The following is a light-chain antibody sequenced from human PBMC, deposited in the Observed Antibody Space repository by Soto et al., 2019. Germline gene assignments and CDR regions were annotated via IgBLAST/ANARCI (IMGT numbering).Light chain of an antibody. CDR2: DAS. Sequence: EIVMTQSQATLSVSPGGRATLSCRASQSVSSYLAWYQQKPGQAPRLLIYDASNRATGIPARFSGSGSGTDFTLTISSLEPEDFAVYYCQQRSNWITFGQGTRLEIK. CDR3: QQRSNWIT. J-gene: IGKJ5*01. CDR1: QSVSSY. V-gene: IGKV3-11*01.